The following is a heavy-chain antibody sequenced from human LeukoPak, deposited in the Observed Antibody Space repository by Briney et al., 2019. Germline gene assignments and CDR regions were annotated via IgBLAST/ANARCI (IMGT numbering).Heavy chain of an antibody. CDR3: KRTRHCGGDCYLDD. V-gene: IGHV4-34*01. CDR1: GGSFSGYY. D-gene: IGHD2-21*02. Sequence: SETLSLTCAVYGGSFSGYYWSWIRQPPGKGLEWIGEINHSGSTNYNPSLKSRVTISVDTSKNQFSLKLSSVTAADTAVYCCKRTRHCGGDCYLDDWGQGTLVTVSS. CDR2: INHSGST. J-gene: IGHJ1*01.